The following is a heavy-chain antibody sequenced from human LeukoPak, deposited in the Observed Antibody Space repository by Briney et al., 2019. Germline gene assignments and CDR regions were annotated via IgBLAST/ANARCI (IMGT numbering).Heavy chain of an antibody. J-gene: IGHJ6*03. Sequence: GGSLRLSCTASGFDFSNFDFHWLPQLRGKGLEGVSHIDTAGGTYYPGSVKGRFTISRANAKKSLYLQMHNLRVGDTALYFCARGSPWSYYYMDVWGVGTAV. CDR3: ARGSPWSYYYMDV. D-gene: IGHD3-3*01. CDR2: IDTAGGT. CDR1: GFDFSNFD. V-gene: IGHV3-13*01.